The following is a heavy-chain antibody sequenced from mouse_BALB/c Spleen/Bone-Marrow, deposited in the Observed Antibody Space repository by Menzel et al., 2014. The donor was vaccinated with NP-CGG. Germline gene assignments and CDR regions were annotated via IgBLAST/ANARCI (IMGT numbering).Heavy chain of an antibody. J-gene: IGHJ4*01. V-gene: IGHV5-17*02. D-gene: IGHD3-3*01. CDR2: ISSGSSTI. Sequence: EVKLMESGGGLVQPGGSRKLSCAASGFTFSSFGMHWVRQAPEKGLEWVAYISSGSSTIYYADTVKGRFTISRDNPKNTQFLQMTSLRSEDTAMYYCARAGMDYWGQGTSVTVSS. CDR1: GFTFSSFG. CDR3: ARAGMDY.